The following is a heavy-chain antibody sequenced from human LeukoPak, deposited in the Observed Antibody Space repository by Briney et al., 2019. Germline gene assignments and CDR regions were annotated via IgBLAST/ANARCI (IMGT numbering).Heavy chain of an antibody. Sequence: PGGSLRLSCAASGFTFSSYSMNWVRQAPGKGLEWVSSISSSSSYIYYADSVKGRFTISRDNAKNSLYLQMNSLRAEDTAVYYCARAEVAVAAYYYYMDVWGKGTTVTISS. J-gene: IGHJ6*03. CDR3: ARAEVAVAAYYYYMDV. CDR2: ISSSSSYI. V-gene: IGHV3-21*01. CDR1: GFTFSSYS. D-gene: IGHD6-19*01.